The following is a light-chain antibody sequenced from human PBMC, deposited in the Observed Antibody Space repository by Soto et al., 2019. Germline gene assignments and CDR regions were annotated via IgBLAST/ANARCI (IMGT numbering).Light chain of an antibody. CDR1: SSNIGAGYD. J-gene: IGLJ1*01. Sequence: QSVLTQPPSVSGAPGQRATISCTGSSSNIGAGYDVHWYQQLPGKAPKLLIYGNDNRPSGVPERFSGSKSGTSASLAITGLRADDEADYYCQSYGSSPSANFVFGTGTKVTVL. V-gene: IGLV1-40*01. CDR2: GND. CDR3: QSYGSSPSANFV.